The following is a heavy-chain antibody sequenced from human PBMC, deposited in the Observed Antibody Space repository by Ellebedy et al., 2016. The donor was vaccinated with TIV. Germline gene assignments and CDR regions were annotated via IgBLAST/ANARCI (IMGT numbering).Heavy chain of an antibody. J-gene: IGHJ4*02. CDR1: GFTSSYYA. CDR2: ISSSSSTI. V-gene: IGHV3-48*04. CDR3: ARTGYSYGYLDYFDY. D-gene: IGHD5-18*01. Sequence: PGGSLRLSCAASGFTSSYYAMNWVRQAPGKGLEWVSYISSSSSTIYYADSVKGRFTISRDNAKNTLYLQMNSLRAEDTAVYYCARTGYSYGYLDYFDYWGQGALVTVSS.